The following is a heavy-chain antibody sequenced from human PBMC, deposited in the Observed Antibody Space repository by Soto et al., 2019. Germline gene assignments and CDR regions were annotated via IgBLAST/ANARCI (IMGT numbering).Heavy chain of an antibody. CDR3: AREGYYDSRFMDV. CDR1: GYSVSSGYY. Sequence: SETLSLTCAVSGYSVSSGYYWGWIRQPPGKGLEWIGSIYHSGSTYYNPSLKSRVTISVDTSKNQFSLKLSSVTAADTAVYYCAREGYYDSRFMDVWGQGTTVTVSS. CDR2: IYHSGST. V-gene: IGHV4-38-2*02. J-gene: IGHJ6*02. D-gene: IGHD3-22*01.